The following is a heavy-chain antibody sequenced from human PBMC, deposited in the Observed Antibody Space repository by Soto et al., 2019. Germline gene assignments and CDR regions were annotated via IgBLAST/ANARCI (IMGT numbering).Heavy chain of an antibody. V-gene: IGHV1-69*13. J-gene: IGHJ6*02. CDR2: IIPIFGTA. D-gene: IGHD6-19*01. CDR1: GGTFSRYV. Sequence: AASVKVSCKASGGTFSRYVISWVRRAPGQGLEWMGGIIPIFGTANYAQKFQGRVTITADESTSTAYMELSSLRSEDTAVYYCARGEAVMDVWGQGTTVTVSS. CDR3: ARGEAVMDV.